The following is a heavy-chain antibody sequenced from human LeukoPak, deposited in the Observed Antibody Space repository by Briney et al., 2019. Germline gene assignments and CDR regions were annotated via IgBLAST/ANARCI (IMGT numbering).Heavy chain of an antibody. Sequence: PSETLSLTCTVSGGSISSYYWSWIRQPPGKGLEWIGYIYYSGSTNYNPSLKSRVTISVDTSKNQFSLKLSSVTAADTAVYYCASAPRGGDAFDIWGQGTMVTVSS. CDR2: IYYSGST. D-gene: IGHD3-10*01. V-gene: IGHV4-59*01. CDR3: ASAPRGGDAFDI. J-gene: IGHJ3*02. CDR1: GGSISSYY.